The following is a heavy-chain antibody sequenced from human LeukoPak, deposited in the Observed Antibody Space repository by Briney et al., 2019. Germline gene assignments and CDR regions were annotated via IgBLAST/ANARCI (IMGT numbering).Heavy chain of an antibody. J-gene: IGHJ3*02. D-gene: IGHD1-26*01. V-gene: IGHV4-59*01. Sequence: SETLSLTCTVSGGSISSYYWSWIRQPPGKGLEWIGYLYYSGSTNYNPSLKSRVTISVDTSKNQFSLKLSSVTAADTAVYYCARTIVGATGDAFDIWGQGTMVTVSS. CDR3: ARTIVGATGDAFDI. CDR1: GGSISSYY. CDR2: LYYSGST.